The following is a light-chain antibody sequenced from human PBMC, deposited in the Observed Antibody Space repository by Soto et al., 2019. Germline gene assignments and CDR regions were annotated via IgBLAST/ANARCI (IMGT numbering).Light chain of an antibody. CDR3: QLYAT. CDR1: QSVSSSY. CDR2: GAS. J-gene: IGKJ1*01. Sequence: EIVLTQSPDTLSLSPGERATLSCRASQSVSSSYLAWYQQKPGQAPRLLIYGASSRATGIPDRFSGSGSGTDFTLTISRLEPEDFAVYYCQLYATFGQGTKVEIK. V-gene: IGKV3-20*01.